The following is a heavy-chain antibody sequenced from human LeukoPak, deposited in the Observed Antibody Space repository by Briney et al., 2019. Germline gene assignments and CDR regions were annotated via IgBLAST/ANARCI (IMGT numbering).Heavy chain of an antibody. CDR2: ISYDISKK. CDR1: GFTLSGSA. J-gene: IGHJ4*02. D-gene: IGHD6-19*01. CDR3: ARSRSASTSGWYDYFDY. Sequence: GGSLRVSCAASGFTLSGSALQWVRQAPGKGLEWVAVISYDISKKYYADSVKGRFTISRDDSKNTLYLQMNSLRGEDTAVYYFARSRSASTSGWYDYFDYWGRGTLVTVSS. V-gene: IGHV3-30*04.